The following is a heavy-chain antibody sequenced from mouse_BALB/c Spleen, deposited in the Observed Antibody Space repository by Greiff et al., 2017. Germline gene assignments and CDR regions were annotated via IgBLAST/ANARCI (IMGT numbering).Heavy chain of an antibody. D-gene: IGHD2-2*01. Sequence: VKLQQPGAELVKPGASVKLSCKASGYTFTSYYMYWVKQRPGQGLEWIGGINPSNGGTNFNEKFKSKATLTVDKSSSTAYMQLSSLTSEDSAVYYCTREDGYDGVLDYWGQGTTLTVSS. CDR3: TREDGYDGVLDY. CDR2: INPSNGGT. V-gene: IGHV1S81*02. J-gene: IGHJ2*01. CDR1: GYTFTSYY.